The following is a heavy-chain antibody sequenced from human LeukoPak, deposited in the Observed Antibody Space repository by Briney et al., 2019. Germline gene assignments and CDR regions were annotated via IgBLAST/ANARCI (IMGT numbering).Heavy chain of an antibody. D-gene: IGHD6-13*01. V-gene: IGHV1-2*02. CDR2: INPNSGGT. J-gene: IGHJ4*02. Sequence: ASVKVSCKASGYTFTGYYMHWVRQAPGQGLEWMGWINPNSGGTNYAQKFQGRVTMTRDTSISTAYMELSRLRSDDTAVYYCARDYAAAAEEDDYWGQGTLVTVSS. CDR1: GYTFTGYY. CDR3: ARDYAAAAEEDDY.